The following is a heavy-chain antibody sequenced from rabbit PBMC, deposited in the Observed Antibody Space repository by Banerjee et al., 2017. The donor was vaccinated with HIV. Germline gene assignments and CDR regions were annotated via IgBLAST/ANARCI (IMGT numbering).Heavy chain of an antibody. CDR3: ARLYTFDYWAMDL. D-gene: IGHD1-1*01. CDR1: GLSLSTNA. CDR2: IGTGGGT. J-gene: IGHJ6*01. V-gene: IGHV1S40*01. Sequence: QSLEESGGDLVKPGASLTLTCTVSGLSLSTNAMSWVRQAPGKGLEWIGYIGTGGGTYYANWAKGRFTISKTSSTTVTLQMTSLTAADTATYFCARLYTFDYWAMDLWGPGTLVTVS.